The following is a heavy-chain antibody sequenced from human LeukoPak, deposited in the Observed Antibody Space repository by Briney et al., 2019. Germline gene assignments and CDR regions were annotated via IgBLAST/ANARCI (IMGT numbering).Heavy chain of an antibody. Sequence: ASVKVSCKASGYTFTSYDINWVRQATGQGLEWMGWMNPNSGNTGYAQKFQGRVTMARNTSISTAYMELSSLRSEDTAVYYCARGGAHYSSGWYSSLDYWGQGTLVTVSS. J-gene: IGHJ4*02. CDR2: MNPNSGNT. CDR1: GYTFTSYD. D-gene: IGHD6-19*01. CDR3: ARGGAHYSSGWYSSLDY. V-gene: IGHV1-8*01.